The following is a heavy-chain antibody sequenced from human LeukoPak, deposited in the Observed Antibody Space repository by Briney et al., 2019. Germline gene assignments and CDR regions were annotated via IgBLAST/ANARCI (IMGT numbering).Heavy chain of an antibody. D-gene: IGHD6-13*01. CDR2: IYYSGST. J-gene: IGHJ4*02. V-gene: IGHV4-59*01. CDR3: ARRVHSSSWSSYFDY. CDR1: GGSISSYY. Sequence: SETLSLTCTVSGGSISSYYWSWIRQPPGKGLEWIGYIYYSGSTNYNPSLKSRVTISVDSSKNQFSLKLSSVTAADTAVYYCARRVHSSSWSSYFDYWGQETLVTVSS.